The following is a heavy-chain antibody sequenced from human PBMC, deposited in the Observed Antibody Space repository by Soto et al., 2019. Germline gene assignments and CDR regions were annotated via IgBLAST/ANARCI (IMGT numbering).Heavy chain of an antibody. Sequence: EVQLLESGGGLVQPGGSLRLSCAASGFTFSSYAMSWVRQAPGKGLEWVSAINGSGGSTYYADSVKGRFTISRDNSKKTLYLQMNSLIADDTAVYYCAKNSLGDLAASNMDDWGKGTLVTVSS. CDR3: AKNSLGDLAASNMDD. D-gene: IGHD2-15*01. CDR1: GFTFSSYA. CDR2: INGSGGST. J-gene: IGHJ4*02. V-gene: IGHV3-23*01.